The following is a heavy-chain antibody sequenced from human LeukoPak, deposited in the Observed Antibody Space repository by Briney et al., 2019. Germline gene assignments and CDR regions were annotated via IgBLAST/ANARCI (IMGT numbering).Heavy chain of an antibody. Sequence: GGSLRLSCAASGFTLSGYWMHWFRQVPGKGLVWVAVINKDGTSATYADSVKGRFTISRDNSKNTLYLQMNSLRAEDTAVYYCAKTGYGDYVSIDWFDPWGQGTLVTVSS. CDR3: AKTGYGDYVSIDWFDP. V-gene: IGHV3-74*01. D-gene: IGHD4-17*01. CDR1: GFTLSGYW. J-gene: IGHJ5*02. CDR2: INKDGTSA.